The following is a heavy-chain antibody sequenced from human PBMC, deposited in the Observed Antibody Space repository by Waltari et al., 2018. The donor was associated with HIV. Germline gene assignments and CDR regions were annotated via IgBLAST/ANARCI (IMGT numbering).Heavy chain of an antibody. J-gene: IGHJ4*02. Sequence: QVQLVQSGAEVRKPGSSVQVSCKTSGGSFASYSIHWVRQAPGQGLEWMGRIVPTSDKPKYAQKSQGRVTITADRSTGTVYLEVTNLRPADTAIDYCATARETMGVDFDYWGQGTLITVSS. V-gene: IGHV1-69*02. D-gene: IGHD3-10*01. CDR1: GGSFASYS. CDR3: ATARETMGVDFDY. CDR2: IVPTSDKP.